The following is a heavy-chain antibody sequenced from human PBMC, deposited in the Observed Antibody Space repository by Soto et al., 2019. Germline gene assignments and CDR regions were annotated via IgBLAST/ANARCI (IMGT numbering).Heavy chain of an antibody. CDR1: GFSFTTYW. CDR2: IYPGDSDT. Sequence: WESLKISCKTSGFSFTTYWIGWVRQMPGEGLEWMGIIYPGDSDTRYSPSFQGQVTISADRSISTAYLQWSSLKASDTAMYYCAWSGRSGQRYFDYWCQGSLVTVSS. J-gene: IGHJ4*02. D-gene: IGHD3-3*01. V-gene: IGHV5-51*01. CDR3: AWSGRSGQRYFDY.